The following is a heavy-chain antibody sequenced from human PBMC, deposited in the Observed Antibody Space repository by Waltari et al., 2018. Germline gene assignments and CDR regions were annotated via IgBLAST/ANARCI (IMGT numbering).Heavy chain of an antibody. V-gene: IGHV4-38-2*02. Sequence: QVQLQESGPGLVKPSETLSLTCTVSGYSISSGYYWGWIRQPPGKGLEWIGSIYHSGSTNYNPTLKSRVTISVDTSKTQFSLKLSSVTAADTAVYYCAHKEGGSSIFDYWGQGTLVTVSS. CDR2: IYHSGST. CDR3: AHKEGGSSIFDY. J-gene: IGHJ4*02. D-gene: IGHD1-26*01. CDR1: GYSISSGYY.